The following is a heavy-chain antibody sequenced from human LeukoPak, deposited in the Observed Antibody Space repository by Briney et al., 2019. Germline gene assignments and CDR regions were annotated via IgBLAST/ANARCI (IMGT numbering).Heavy chain of an antibody. CDR2: ISYDGSNK. D-gene: IGHD3-3*01. CDR3: AKDLLRFLEWLSTHPDY. V-gene: IGHV3-30*18. Sequence: PGGSLRLSCAASGFTFSSYGMHWVRQAPGKGLEWVAVISYDGSNKYYADSVKGRFTISRDNSKNTLYLQMNSLRAEDTAVYYCAKDLLRFLEWLSTHPDYWGQGTLVTVSS. CDR1: GFTFSSYG. J-gene: IGHJ4*02.